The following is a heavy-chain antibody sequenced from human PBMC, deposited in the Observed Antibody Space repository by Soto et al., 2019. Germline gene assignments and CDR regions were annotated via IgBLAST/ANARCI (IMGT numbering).Heavy chain of an antibody. CDR3: ARAWWSGSLIGGSL. J-gene: IGHJ4*02. V-gene: IGHV4-34*01. CDR1: GGSFSDYY. D-gene: IGHD3-3*01. Sequence: QVQLQQWGAGLLKPSETLSLTCPVNGGSFSDYYWTWIRQPPGKGLEWIGEVNHGGSTHYNPSLKRPVSMSLDTSKTQFSLNLIFVSAADTAVYYCARAWWSGSLIGGSLGGEGTLVTVSS. CDR2: VNHGGST.